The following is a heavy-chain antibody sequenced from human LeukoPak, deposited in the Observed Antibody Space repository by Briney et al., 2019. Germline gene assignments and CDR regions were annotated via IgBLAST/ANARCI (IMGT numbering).Heavy chain of an antibody. CDR3: AREPTGSYFYFDY. Sequence: ASVKVSCKASGYTFTNYYMYWVRQAPGQGLQWMGVINPSGGDTSYAQKFQGRVTMTRDTSTTTVYMELSSLRSEDTAVYYCAREPTGSYFYFDYWGQGTLVTVSS. J-gene: IGHJ4*02. D-gene: IGHD1-26*01. V-gene: IGHV1-46*01. CDR1: GYTFTNYY. CDR2: INPSGGDT.